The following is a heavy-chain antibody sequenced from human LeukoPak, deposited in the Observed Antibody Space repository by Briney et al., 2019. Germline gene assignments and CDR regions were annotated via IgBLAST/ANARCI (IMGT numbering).Heavy chain of an antibody. J-gene: IGHJ5*02. V-gene: IGHV4-59*01. Sequence: SETLSLTCIVSGASISSYYWSWIRHPPGKGMEWVGSIYYSGSTNYNPSLKSRVTIPVDPSKNQFSLKLSSVTAADTAGYYCARVVGYLNWFDPWGQGTLVTVSS. CDR2: IYYSGST. CDR1: GASISSYY. D-gene: IGHD5-18*01. CDR3: ARVVGYLNWFDP.